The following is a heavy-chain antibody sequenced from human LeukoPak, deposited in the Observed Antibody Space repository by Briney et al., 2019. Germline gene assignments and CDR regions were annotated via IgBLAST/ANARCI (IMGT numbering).Heavy chain of an antibody. D-gene: IGHD3-22*01. V-gene: IGHV4-30-4*07. J-gene: IGHJ4*02. CDR2: IHDSGST. CDR3: ARSNLNYDSSGYYY. Sequence: SETLSLTCAVSGDSISSGGYSWSWIRQTPGKGLEWIAYIHDSGSTYNNPSLKSRLSISIDTSKNQFSLKLNSVTAADTAVYYCARSNLNYDSSGYYYWGQGTLVTVSS. CDR1: GDSISSGGYS.